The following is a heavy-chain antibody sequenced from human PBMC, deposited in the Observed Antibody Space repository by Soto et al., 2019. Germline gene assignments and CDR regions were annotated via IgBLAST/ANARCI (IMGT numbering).Heavy chain of an antibody. Sequence: GGSLRLSCVASGFTFSSYSMVWVRQAPGKGLGWISYIFVDSSIIYYADSVKGRFTVSRDNAQNSLFLLINNLRAEDSAIYYCARDRDWAFDFWGQGALVTVSS. V-gene: IGHV3-48*04. J-gene: IGHJ4*02. D-gene: IGHD3-9*01. CDR3: ARDRDWAFDF. CDR1: GFTFSSYS. CDR2: IFVDSSII.